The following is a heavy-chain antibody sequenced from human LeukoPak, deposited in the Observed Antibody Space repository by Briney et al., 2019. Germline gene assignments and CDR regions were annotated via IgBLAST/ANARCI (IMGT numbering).Heavy chain of an antibody. J-gene: IGHJ5*02. Sequence: SGGSLRLSCAASGFTFSSYAMSWVRQAPGKGLEWVSAVSGSGGSTYYADSVKGRFTISRDNSKNTLYLQMNSLRAEDTAVYYCAKISSTRLLSKNWFDPWGQGTLVTVSS. V-gene: IGHV3-23*01. CDR1: GFTFSSYA. D-gene: IGHD2-2*01. CDR2: VSGSGGST. CDR3: AKISSTRLLSKNWFDP.